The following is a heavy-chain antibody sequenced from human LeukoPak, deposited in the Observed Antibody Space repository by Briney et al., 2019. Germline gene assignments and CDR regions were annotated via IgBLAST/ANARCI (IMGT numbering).Heavy chain of an antibody. D-gene: IGHD2-15*01. CDR1: GFTFSSYA. CDR3: AKNGGSQCYSHLDS. J-gene: IGHJ4*02. V-gene: IGHV3-23*01. CDR2: TISSGGST. Sequence: GGALLLSFAASGFTFSSYAMSWGRRAPGRGVEWGSGTISSGGSTYYSGSVKGRCTISRDNSKNTLYLQMNTLRVEDTAVYYCAKNGGSQCYSHLDSWGQGTLVTVSS.